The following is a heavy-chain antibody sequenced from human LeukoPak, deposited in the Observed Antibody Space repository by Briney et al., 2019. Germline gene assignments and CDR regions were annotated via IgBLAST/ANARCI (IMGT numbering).Heavy chain of an antibody. Sequence: ASVRPSYNASGHTVTSYDINSWPQAAGHRRKGMGWLHPNRGNAGYAQKFQGRVTMTRNTSISTAYMELSSLRSEDTAVYYCASTPQNVSYYYYMDVWGEGTTVTVSS. CDR1: GHTVTSYD. CDR2: LHPNRGNA. D-gene: IGHD2/OR15-2a*01. CDR3: ASTPQNVSYYYYMDV. J-gene: IGHJ6*03. V-gene: IGHV1-8*01.